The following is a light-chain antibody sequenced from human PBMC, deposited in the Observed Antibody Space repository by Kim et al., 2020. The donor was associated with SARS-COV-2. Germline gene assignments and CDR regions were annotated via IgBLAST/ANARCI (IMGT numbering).Light chain of an antibody. Sequence: LAPGESATLSCRASESVSSYLAWYQQTPGQAPRLLIYDASNRATGIPARFSGSGSGTDFTLTISSLEPEDFAVYYCQQRSNWPPLTFGGGTKVEIK. CDR2: DAS. CDR3: QQRSNWPPLT. V-gene: IGKV3-11*01. CDR1: ESVSSY. J-gene: IGKJ4*01.